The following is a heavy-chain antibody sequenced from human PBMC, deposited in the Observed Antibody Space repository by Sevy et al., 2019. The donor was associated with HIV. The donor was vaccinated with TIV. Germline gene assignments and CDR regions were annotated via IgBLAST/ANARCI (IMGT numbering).Heavy chain of an antibody. Sequence: ASVKVSCKASGYTFTDFAVHWVRQAPGQRLEWMGWISGDNGYTKYSQKFQGRDTISRDTSASTAYMELSSLLSEDTAVYYCARGKRGILGVVIGLFDSWGPGTLVTVSS. CDR3: ARGKRGILGVVIGLFDS. CDR2: ISGDNGYT. CDR1: GYTFTDFA. V-gene: IGHV1-3*01. D-gene: IGHD3-3*01. J-gene: IGHJ4*02.